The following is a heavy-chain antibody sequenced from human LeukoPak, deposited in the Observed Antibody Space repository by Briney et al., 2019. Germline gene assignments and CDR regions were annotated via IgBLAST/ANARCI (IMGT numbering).Heavy chain of an antibody. CDR1: GGTFSSYA. J-gene: IGHJ6*02. D-gene: IGHD3-22*01. CDR3: ARGTGSSGDYRQYYYYGMDV. V-gene: IGHV1-69*04. Sequence: SVRVSCKASGGTFSSYAISWVPQAPGQGLECMGKIILILGIANYAQKFQGRVMITADKSTSTAYMELSSLRSEDTAVYYCARGTGSSGDYRQYYYYGMDVWGQGTTVTVSS. CDR2: IILILGIA.